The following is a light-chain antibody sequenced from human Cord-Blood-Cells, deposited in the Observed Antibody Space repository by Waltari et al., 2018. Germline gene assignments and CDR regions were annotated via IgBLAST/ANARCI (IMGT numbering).Light chain of an antibody. CDR2: DVS. Sequence: QSALTQPASVSGSPGQSITISCTGTSSDVGGYNYVSCYQQHPGKAPNLMIYDVSNRPSGVSNRFSGSKSVNTASLTISGLQAEDEADYYCSSYTSSSTVVFGGGTKLTVL. J-gene: IGLJ2*01. CDR1: SSDVGGYNY. CDR3: SSYTSSSTVV. V-gene: IGLV2-14*01.